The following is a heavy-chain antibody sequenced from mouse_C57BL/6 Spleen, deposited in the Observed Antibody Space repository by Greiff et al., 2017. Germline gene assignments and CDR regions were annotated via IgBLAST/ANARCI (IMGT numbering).Heavy chain of an antibody. CDR1: GFTFSSYG. CDR3: ARQTTVVATNYFDY. CDR2: ISSGGSYT. Sequence: EVKLVESGGDLVKPGGSLKLSCAASGFTFSSYGMSWVRQTPDKRLEWVATISSGGSYTYYPDSVKGRFTISRDNAKNTLYLQMSSLKSEDTAMYYCARQTTVVATNYFDYWGQGTTLTVSS. D-gene: IGHD1-1*01. V-gene: IGHV5-6*01. J-gene: IGHJ2*01.